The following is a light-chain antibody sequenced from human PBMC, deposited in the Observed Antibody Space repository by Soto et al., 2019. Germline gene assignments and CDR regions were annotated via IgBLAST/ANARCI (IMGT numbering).Light chain of an antibody. CDR1: QTIRSNY. J-gene: IGKJ1*01. V-gene: IGKV3-20*01. CDR3: QQYGSSPWT. Sequence: ETVLTQSPGTLSLSPGERATLSCRASQTIRSNYLAWYRQKPGQAPSLLIYGASNRATVIADRFSGSGSGTDFTLIISRLEPEDFALYYCQQYGSSPWTFGQGTKVEIK. CDR2: GAS.